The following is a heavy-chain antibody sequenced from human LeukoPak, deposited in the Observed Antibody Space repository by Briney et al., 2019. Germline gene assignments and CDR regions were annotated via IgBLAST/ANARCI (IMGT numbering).Heavy chain of an antibody. D-gene: IGHD6-19*01. CDR2: ISGSGGST. CDR1: GFTFSSCA. J-gene: IGHJ3*02. CDR3: AKDQSIAVAGLDAFDI. V-gene: IGHV3-23*01. Sequence: GGSLRLSCAASGFTFSSCAMSWVRQAPGKGLEWVSAISGSGGSTYYADSVKGRFTISRDNSKNTLYLQMNSLRAEDTAVYYCAKDQSIAVAGLDAFDIWGQGTMVTVSS.